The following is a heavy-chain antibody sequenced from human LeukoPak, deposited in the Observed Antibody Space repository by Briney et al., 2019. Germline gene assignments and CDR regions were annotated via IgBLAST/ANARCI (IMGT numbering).Heavy chain of an antibody. Sequence: PGGSLRLSCAASGFTFDDYGMSWVRQAPGKGLEWVSGINWNGGSTGYADSVKGRFTISRDNAKNSLYLQMNSLRAEDTAVYYCARDFEDYDSSGYSDYWGQGTLVTVSS. CDR1: GFTFDDYG. J-gene: IGHJ4*02. D-gene: IGHD3-22*01. CDR3: ARDFEDYDSSGYSDY. V-gene: IGHV3-20*04. CDR2: INWNGGST.